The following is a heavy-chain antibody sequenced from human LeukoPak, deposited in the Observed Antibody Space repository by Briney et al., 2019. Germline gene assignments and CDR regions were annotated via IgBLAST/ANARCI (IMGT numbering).Heavy chain of an antibody. D-gene: IGHD3-22*01. J-gene: IGHJ5*02. V-gene: IGHV3-7*03. CDR2: MKQDGSEK. Sequence: PGGSLRLSCAASGITFSGYWMSWVRQAPGKGLEWVANMKQDGSEKYYVDSVKGRFTISRDNAKNSLYLQMNSLRAEDTALYYCAKGPDSSGYYYRDNWFDPWGQGTLVTVSS. CDR3: AKGPDSSGYYYRDNWFDP. CDR1: GITFSGYW.